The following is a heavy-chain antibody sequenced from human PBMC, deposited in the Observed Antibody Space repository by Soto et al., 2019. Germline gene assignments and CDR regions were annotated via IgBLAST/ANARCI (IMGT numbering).Heavy chain of an antibody. CDR1: GGSIRGGGYY. CDR2: IYYTGST. J-gene: IGHJ6*02. Sequence: SETLSLTCTVSGGSIRGGGYYWSWIRQRPGKGLEWIGYIYYTGSTYYNPSLQRRVTISIDTSENQFSLNLSSVTAADTAVYYCARDQEVNYADYGGTDDFYCMYVWGQGTTVTVSS. CDR3: ARDQEVNYADYGGTDDFYCMYV. D-gene: IGHD4-17*01. V-gene: IGHV4-31*03.